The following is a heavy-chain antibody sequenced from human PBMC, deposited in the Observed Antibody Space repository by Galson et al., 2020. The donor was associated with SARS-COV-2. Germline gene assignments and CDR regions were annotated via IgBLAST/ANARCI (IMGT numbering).Heavy chain of an antibody. J-gene: IGHJ6*03. CDR3: ARIISPRGYYYYYVDV. V-gene: IGHV3-23*01. Sequence: GESLKIYCAASGLTFSTYAMSWVRQAPGKGLKCVSAIAISGGNTYSTNSVKGRFTISSDNSKIALSLQMNSLRAEDTAVYYGARIISPRGYYYYYVDVWGKGTTVTVSS. D-gene: IGHD3-10*01. CDR2: IAISGGNT. CDR1: GLTFSTYA.